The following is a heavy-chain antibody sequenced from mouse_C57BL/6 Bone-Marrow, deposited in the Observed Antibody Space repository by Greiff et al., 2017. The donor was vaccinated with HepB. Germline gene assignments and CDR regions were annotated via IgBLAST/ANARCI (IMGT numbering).Heavy chain of an antibody. CDR2: INPSNGGT. CDR1: GYTFTSYW. V-gene: IGHV1-53*01. Sequence: QVQLQQSGTELVKPGASVKLSCKASGYTFTSYWMHWVKQRPGQGLEWIGNINPSNGGTNYNEKFKSKATLTVDKSSSTAYMQLSSLTSEDSAVYYCARKAIYSSGFFAYWGQGTLVTVSA. CDR3: ARKAIYSSGFFAY. D-gene: IGHD2-1*01. J-gene: IGHJ3*01.